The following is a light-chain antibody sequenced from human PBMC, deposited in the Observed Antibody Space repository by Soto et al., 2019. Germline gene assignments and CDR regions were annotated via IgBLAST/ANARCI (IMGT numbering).Light chain of an antibody. CDR2: AAS. CDR3: QQYYSYPIT. J-gene: IGKJ5*01. Sequence: MTQSPSPFSASTGDRVTITCRASQGISSYLAWYQQKPGKAPKLLIYAASTLQSGVPSRFSGSGSGTDFTLTISCLQSEDFATYYCQQYYSYPITFGQGTRLEIK. V-gene: IGKV1-8*01. CDR1: QGISSY.